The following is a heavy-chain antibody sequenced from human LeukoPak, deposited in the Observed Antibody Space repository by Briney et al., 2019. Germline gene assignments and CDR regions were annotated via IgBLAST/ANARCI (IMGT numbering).Heavy chain of an antibody. CDR3: ASTDRATGTTWGLDY. D-gene: IGHD1-1*01. CDR1: EFTFRSYW. V-gene: IGHV3-30-3*01. J-gene: IGHJ4*02. Sequence: GGSRRLSCAASEFTFRSYWMHWVRQAPGKGLKSVAVISYDGSNKYYADSVKGRFTISRDNSKNILYLQMNSLRADDTAVYYCASTDRATGTTWGLDYWGQGTLVTVSS. CDR2: ISYDGSNK.